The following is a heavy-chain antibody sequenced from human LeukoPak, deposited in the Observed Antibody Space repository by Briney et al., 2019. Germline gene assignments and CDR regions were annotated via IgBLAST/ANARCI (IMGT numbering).Heavy chain of an antibody. V-gene: IGHV1-2*02. CDR2: INPNSGGT. CDR1: GYTFTGYY. Sequence: ASVKVSCKASGYTFTGYYMHWVRQAPGQGLEWMGWINPNSGGTNYAQKFQGRVTMTRDTSISTAYMELSRLRSDDTAVYYCARNPPPIVGAADYWGQGTLVTVSS. D-gene: IGHD1-26*01. J-gene: IGHJ4*02. CDR3: ARNPPPIVGAADY.